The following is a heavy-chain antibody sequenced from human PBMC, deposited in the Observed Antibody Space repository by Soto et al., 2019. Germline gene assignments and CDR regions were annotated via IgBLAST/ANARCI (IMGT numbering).Heavy chain of an antibody. CDR3: AKVWGGGRGSYLRIDAFDI. CDR1: GFTFDDYA. V-gene: IGHV3-9*01. D-gene: IGHD1-26*01. CDR2: ISWNSGSI. Sequence: EVQLVESGGGLVQPGRSLRLSCAASGFTFDDYAMHWVRQAPGKGLEWVSGISWNSGSIGYADSVKGRFTISRDNAKNSLYLQMNSLRAEDTALYYCAKVWGGGRGSYLRIDAFDIWGQGTMVTVSS. J-gene: IGHJ3*02.